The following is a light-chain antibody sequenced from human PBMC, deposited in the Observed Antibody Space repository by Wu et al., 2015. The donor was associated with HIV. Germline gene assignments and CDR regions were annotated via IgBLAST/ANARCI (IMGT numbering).Light chain of an antibody. V-gene: IGKV3-20*01. CDR3: QQYGSSPQVT. CDR2: GAS. J-gene: IGKJ4*01. CDR1: QSVSSSY. Sequence: EIVLTQSPGTLSLSPGERATLSCRASQSVSSSYLAWYQQKPGQAPRLLIYGASSRATGIPDRFSGSGSGTDFTLTISRLEPEDFAVYYCQQYGSSPQVTFGGGTKGGD.